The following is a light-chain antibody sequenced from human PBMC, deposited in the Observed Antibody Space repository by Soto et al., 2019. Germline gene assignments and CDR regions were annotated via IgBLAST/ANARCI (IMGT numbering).Light chain of an antibody. J-gene: IGKJ4*01. CDR2: GTP. V-gene: IGKV3-20*01. CDR1: QSISNNH. CDR3: EYYGNTII. Sequence: EIVLTQSPGTLSLSPGERVTLSCRTSQSISNNHLAWYQQKPGQAPRLLIHGTPNRATGIPDRFSGSGSGTDFTLTFSRLEPEDFAVYYCEYYGNTIIFGGGTKVDIK.